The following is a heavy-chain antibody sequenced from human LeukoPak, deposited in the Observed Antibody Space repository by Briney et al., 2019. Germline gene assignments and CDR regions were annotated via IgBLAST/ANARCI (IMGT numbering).Heavy chain of an antibody. CDR3: TRRYFDSSGHNSYAP. V-gene: IGHV4-4*07. CDR2: ICVSGLSTSGTP. D-gene: IGHD3-22*01. J-gene: IGHJ5*02. Sequence: PSETLSLTCTVAGASLNNYHWTWIRQPAGKGLEWIARICVSGLSTSGTPNSNPPFSSRVPMSLNTSKTHFFLNLTSVTAAATAVYYCTRRYFDSSGHNSYAPCSQATLVTASS. CDR1: GASLNNYH.